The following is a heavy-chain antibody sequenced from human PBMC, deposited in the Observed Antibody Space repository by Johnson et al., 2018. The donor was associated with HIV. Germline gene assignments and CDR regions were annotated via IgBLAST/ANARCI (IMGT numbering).Heavy chain of an antibody. CDR1: GFTFDDYG. D-gene: IGHD3-16*01. CDR2: MNWNGGST. Sequence: EVQLVESGGGVVRPGGSLRLSCEASGFTFDDYGLSWVRQAPGKGLEWVSGMNWNGGSTGYADSVKGRCTISRDNAKSSMYLQMNSLRAEDTAVYYCARGGARPYDAFDIWGQGTMVTVSS. V-gene: IGHV3-20*04. J-gene: IGHJ3*02. CDR3: ARGGARPYDAFDI.